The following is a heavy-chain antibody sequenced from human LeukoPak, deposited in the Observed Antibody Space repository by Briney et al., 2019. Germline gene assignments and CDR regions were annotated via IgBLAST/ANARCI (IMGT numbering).Heavy chain of an antibody. CDR2: INPNSGGT. Sequence: ASVKVSCKASGYTFTGYYMHWVRQAPGQGLEWMGRINPNSGGTNYAQKFQGRVTMTRDTSISTAYMELSRLRSDDTAVNYCARESYGLSLNYWGQGTLVTVSS. CDR1: GYTFTGYY. J-gene: IGHJ4*02. CDR3: ARESYGLSLNY. V-gene: IGHV1-2*06. D-gene: IGHD5-18*01.